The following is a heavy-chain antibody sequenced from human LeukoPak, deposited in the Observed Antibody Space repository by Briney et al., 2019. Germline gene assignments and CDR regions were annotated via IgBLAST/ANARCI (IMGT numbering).Heavy chain of an antibody. CDR1: GGSISSYY. V-gene: IGHV4-59*12. D-gene: IGHD6-13*01. CDR3: ARGSSSWMDYYMDV. Sequence: SETLSLTCTVSGGSISSYYWSWIRQPLGKGLEWIGYIYYSGSTSYNPSLRSRVTISVDTSKKQFSLKLRSVTAADTAVYFCARGSSSWMDYYMDVWGKGTTVTVFS. J-gene: IGHJ6*03. CDR2: IYYSGST.